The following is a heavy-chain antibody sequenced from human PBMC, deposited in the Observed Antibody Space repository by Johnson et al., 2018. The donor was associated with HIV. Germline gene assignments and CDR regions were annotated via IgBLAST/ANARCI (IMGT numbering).Heavy chain of an antibody. Sequence: VQLLESGGGLVQPGGSLRLSCAASGFTFSSYDMHWVRQATGKGLEWVSAIGTAGDTYYPGSVKGRFTISRDNAKNSLYLQMNSLRAEDTAVYYCARIVGATLAFDIWGQGTMVTVSS. D-gene: IGHD1-26*01. CDR1: GFTFSSYD. CDR3: ARIVGATLAFDI. J-gene: IGHJ3*02. V-gene: IGHV3-13*01. CDR2: IGTAGDT.